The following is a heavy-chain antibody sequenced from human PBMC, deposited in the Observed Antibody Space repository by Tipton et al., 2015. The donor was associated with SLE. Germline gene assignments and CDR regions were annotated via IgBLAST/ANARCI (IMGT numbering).Heavy chain of an antibody. V-gene: IGHV4-39*07. CDR2: VYFSGTT. J-gene: IGHJ6*02. D-gene: IGHD2-8*01. CDR3: ARLIKGRPDYYYYYAMDG. Sequence: TLSLTCSVSGVSLSTSRYYWGWIRQPPGKGLEWIGTVYFSGTTYYKQSLKTRVTISIDTSKNQFSLKVTSVTAADTAVYYCARLIKGRPDYYYYYAMDGWGQGTTVTVS. CDR1: GVSLSTSRYY.